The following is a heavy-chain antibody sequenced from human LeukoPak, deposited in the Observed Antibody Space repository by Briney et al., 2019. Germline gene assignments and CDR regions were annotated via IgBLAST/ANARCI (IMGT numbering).Heavy chain of an antibody. V-gene: IGHV4-34*01. CDR1: GGSFSGYY. CDR3: ARDPVSRTEYSSSCFDY. J-gene: IGHJ4*02. CDR2: INHSGST. Sequence: PSETLSLTCAVYGGSFSGYYWSWIRQPPGKGLEWIGEINHSGSTNYNPSLKSRVTISVDTSKNQFSLQLNSVTPEDTAVYYCARDPVSRTEYSSSCFDYWGQGTLVTVSS. D-gene: IGHD6-13*01.